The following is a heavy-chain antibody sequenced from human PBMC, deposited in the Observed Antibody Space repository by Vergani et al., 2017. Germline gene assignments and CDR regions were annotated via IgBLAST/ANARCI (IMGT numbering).Heavy chain of an antibody. V-gene: IGHV3-43D*03. CDR3: ARDRNTGWGGVDY. J-gene: IGHJ4*02. Sequence: EVQLVESGGVVVQPGGSLRLSCAASGFTFDDYAMHWVRQAPGKGLEWVSLISWDGGSTYYADSVKGRFTSSRDNSKNSLYLQMNSLRAEDTAVYYCARDRNTGWGGVDYWGQGTLVTVSS. CDR1: GFTFDDYA. CDR2: ISWDGGST. D-gene: IGHD7-27*01.